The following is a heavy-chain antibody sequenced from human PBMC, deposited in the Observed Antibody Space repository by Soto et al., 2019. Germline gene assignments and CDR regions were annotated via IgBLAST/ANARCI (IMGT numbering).Heavy chain of an antibody. CDR3: AKSMVRGVIIPGDYYMDV. CDR2: ISGSGGST. CDR1: GFTFSSYA. D-gene: IGHD3-10*01. Sequence: GGSLRLSCAASGFTFSSYAMSWVRQAPGKGLEWVSAISGSGGSTYYADSVKGRFTISRDNSKNTLYLQMNSLRAEDTAVYYCAKSMVRGVIIPGDYYMDVWGKGNTVTVSS. V-gene: IGHV3-23*01. J-gene: IGHJ6*03.